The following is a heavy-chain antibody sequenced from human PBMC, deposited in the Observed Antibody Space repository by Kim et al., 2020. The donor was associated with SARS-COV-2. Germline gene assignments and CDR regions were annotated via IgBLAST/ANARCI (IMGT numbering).Heavy chain of an antibody. CDR3: ARADFDWSVYYYYGMDV. Sequence: ASVKVSCKASGYTFTSYGISWVRQAPGQGLEWMGWISAYNGNTNYAQKLQGRVTMTTDTSTSTAYMELRSLRSDDTAVYYCARADFDWSVYYYYGMDVWGQGTTVTVSS. CDR1: GYTFTSYG. V-gene: IGHV1-18*04. CDR2: ISAYNGNT. D-gene: IGHD3-9*01. J-gene: IGHJ6*02.